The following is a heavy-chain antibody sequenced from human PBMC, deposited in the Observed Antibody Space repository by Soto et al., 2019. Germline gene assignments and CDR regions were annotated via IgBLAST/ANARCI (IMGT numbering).Heavy chain of an antibody. CDR3: ARALLRRTYYYDSSAAGSIDY. J-gene: IGHJ4*02. CDR2: INHSGST. D-gene: IGHD3-22*01. Sequence: TLSLTCAVYGGSFSGYYWSWIRQPPGKGLEWIGEINHSGSTNYNPSLKSRVTISVDTSKNQFSLKLSSVTAADTAVYYCARALLRRTYYYDSSAAGSIDYWGQGTLVTVSS. CDR1: GGSFSGYY. V-gene: IGHV4-34*01.